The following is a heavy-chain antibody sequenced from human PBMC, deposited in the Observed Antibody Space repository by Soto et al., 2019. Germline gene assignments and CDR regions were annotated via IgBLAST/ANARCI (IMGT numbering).Heavy chain of an antibody. CDR3: ARGSRAGYEFWSGYSQEAYYYYGMDV. V-gene: IGHV4-34*01. Sequence: PSERLSRTCAVYGGSFSGCDWSWMRQRPGKGLGWIGEINHSGSTNSHPPLISRAPISVDTSKNQFSLKLRSVTAADTAVYYCARGSRAGYEFWSGYSQEAYYYYGMDVWGQGTTVT. CDR1: GGSFSGCD. D-gene: IGHD3-3*01. J-gene: IGHJ6*02. CDR2: INHSGST.